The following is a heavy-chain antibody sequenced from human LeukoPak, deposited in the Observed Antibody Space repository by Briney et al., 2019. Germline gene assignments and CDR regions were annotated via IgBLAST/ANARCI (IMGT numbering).Heavy chain of an antibody. D-gene: IGHD6-13*01. CDR2: ISSSSSYI. CDR1: GFTFSSYS. V-gene: IGHV3-21*01. J-gene: IGHJ4*02. CDR3: ARDLSSSQNHRSSGDY. Sequence: GGSLRLSCAASGFTFSSYSMNWVRQAPGKGLEWVSSISSSSSYIYYADSVKGRFTISRDNAKNSLYLQMNSLRAEDTAVYYCARDLSSSQNHRSSGDYWGQGTLVTVSS.